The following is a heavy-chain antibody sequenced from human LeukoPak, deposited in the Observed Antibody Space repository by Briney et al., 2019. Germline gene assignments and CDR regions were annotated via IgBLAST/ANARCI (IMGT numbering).Heavy chain of an antibody. CDR1: GGSISSGGYS. CDR3: AGDSSGWSGWFDP. J-gene: IGHJ5*02. V-gene: IGHV4-30-2*01. D-gene: IGHD6-19*01. Sequence: PSETLSLTCAVSGGSISSGGYSWSWIRQPPGKGLEWIGYIYHSGSTYYNPSLKSRVTISVDRSKNQFSLKLSSVTAADTAVYYCAGDSSGWSGWFDPWGQGTLVTVSS. CDR2: IYHSGST.